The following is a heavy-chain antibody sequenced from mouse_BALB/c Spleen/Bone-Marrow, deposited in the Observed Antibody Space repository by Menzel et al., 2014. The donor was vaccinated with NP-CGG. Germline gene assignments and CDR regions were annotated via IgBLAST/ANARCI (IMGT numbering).Heavy chain of an antibody. CDR1: GYTFTSYY. CDR3: TRGLRAWFAY. V-gene: IGHV1S81*02. J-gene: IGHJ3*01. D-gene: IGHD3-1*01. CDR2: INPSNGGT. Sequence: VQLQQSGAELVKPGASVKLFCKASGYTFTSYYMYWVKQRPGQGLEWIGGINPSNGGTNFNEKFKSKATLTVDKSSSTAYMQLSSLTSEDSAVYYCTRGLRAWFAYWGQGTLVTVSA.